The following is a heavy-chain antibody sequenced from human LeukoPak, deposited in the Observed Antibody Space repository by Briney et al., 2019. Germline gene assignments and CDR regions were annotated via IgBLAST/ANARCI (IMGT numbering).Heavy chain of an antibody. J-gene: IGHJ6*02. CDR3: ARGWDTGYSYYGMDV. V-gene: IGHV4-59*01. CDR1: GGPIRGYY. D-gene: IGHD5-18*01. CDR2: IYYSGNT. Sequence: SETLSLICSFSGGPIRGYYWSWIRQPPGKGLEWMRYIYYSGNTNYNPSLKSRVTISVDTSTNQFFLKLSSVTAADTAVYYCARGWDTGYSYYGMDVWGPGTTVTVSS.